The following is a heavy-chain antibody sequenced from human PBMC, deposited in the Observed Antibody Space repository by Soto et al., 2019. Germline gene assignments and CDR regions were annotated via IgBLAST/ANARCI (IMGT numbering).Heavy chain of an antibody. CDR3: ARAAAGKDRDY. V-gene: IGHV4-31*03. CDR2: IFYIGTT. Sequence: QVQLQESGPGLVKPSQTLSLTCTVSGGSISSAGYYWIWVRQHPVQGLERIGYIFYIGTTYYNPSFKSRVTTSVDTYKNQFSLKLRTVTAANTVVYYCARAAAGKDRDYSGQGTLGTVPS. CDR1: GGSISSAGYY. J-gene: IGHJ4*02. D-gene: IGHD6-13*01.